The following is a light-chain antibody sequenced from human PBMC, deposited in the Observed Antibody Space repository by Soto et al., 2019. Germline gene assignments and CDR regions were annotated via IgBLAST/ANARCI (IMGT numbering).Light chain of an antibody. CDR2: DTS. CDR3: QQYGTSEII. V-gene: IGKV3-20*01. CDR1: QSLTNSF. J-gene: IGKJ5*01. Sequence: FVLTQSPGTLSLSQGERASLSCRASQSLTNSFIAWYQQKPGQAPRLLIYDTSSRASGIPDRFSGSGSGTDFTLTISRLETEDFAVFYCQQYGTSEIIFGQGTRLEIK.